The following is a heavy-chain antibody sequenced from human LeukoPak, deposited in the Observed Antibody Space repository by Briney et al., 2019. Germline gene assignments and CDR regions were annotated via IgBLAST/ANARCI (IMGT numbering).Heavy chain of an antibody. CDR1: GFTLSNYW. J-gene: IGHJ6*03. V-gene: IGHV3-7*01. D-gene: IGHD2-8*01. CDR3: ARIHAIYYYYMDV. Sequence: GGSLRLSCAASGFTLSNYWMSWGRQAPGKGLEWGANRKQDGSENYYVDSMKGRFTISGDTAKNLLYLKMNRLSAEDTAVYYCARIHAIYYYYMDVWGKGTRVTVSS. CDR2: RKQDGSEN.